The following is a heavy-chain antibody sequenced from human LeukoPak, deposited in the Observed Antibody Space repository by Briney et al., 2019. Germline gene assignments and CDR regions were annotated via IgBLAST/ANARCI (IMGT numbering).Heavy chain of an antibody. CDR2: VTSSSRTI. D-gene: IGHD2-15*01. CDR3: ARDLIGGNAYDY. Sequence: SGGSLRLSCAASGFTFSDYYMSWIRQAPGKGPEWIAYVTSSSRTIYYADSVKGRFTISRDNAKSSLYLQLDSLRAEDTAVYYCARDLIGGNAYDYWGQGALVTVSS. J-gene: IGHJ4*02. V-gene: IGHV3-11*04. CDR1: GFTFSDYY.